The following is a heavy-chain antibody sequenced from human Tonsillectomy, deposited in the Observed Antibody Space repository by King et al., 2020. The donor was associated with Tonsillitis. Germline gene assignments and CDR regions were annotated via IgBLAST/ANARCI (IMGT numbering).Heavy chain of an antibody. V-gene: IGHV3-30*02. CDR1: GFTFSSYG. CDR2: IRYDGSNE. D-gene: IGHD1-26*01. Sequence: VQLVESGGGVVQPGGSLRLACAASGFTFSSYGMHWVRQAPGKGLEWVAFIRYDGSNEYYRDSVKGRFTISRDNSKNTLYLQMDSLRAEDTAVYYCAKGKTSGGTFDYGGQGTRVTVSS. J-gene: IGHJ4*02. CDR3: AKGKTSGGTFDY.